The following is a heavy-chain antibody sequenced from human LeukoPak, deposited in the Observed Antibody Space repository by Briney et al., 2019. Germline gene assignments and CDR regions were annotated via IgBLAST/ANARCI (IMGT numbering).Heavy chain of an antibody. V-gene: IGHV3-53*01. CDR2: IYSGGYI. Sequence: GGSLRLSCAASGLNISSNYMSWVRQAPGKGLEWVSVIYSGGYIYYTDSVKGRFTISRDNAKNTVYLQMNSLRVDDTAVYYCARDVVGSFHYFDFWGQGTLVTVSS. CDR3: ARDVVGSFHYFDF. D-gene: IGHD1-26*01. J-gene: IGHJ4*02. CDR1: GLNISSNY.